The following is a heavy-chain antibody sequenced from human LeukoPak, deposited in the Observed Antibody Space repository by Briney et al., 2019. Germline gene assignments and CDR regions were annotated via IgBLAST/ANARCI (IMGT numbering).Heavy chain of an antibody. D-gene: IGHD3-10*01. Sequence: PSETLSLTCTVSGGSISSGGYYWNWIRQHPGKGLEWIGYIYSSGSTYFHPSLKSRVTISVDTSKNQFSLMLNSVTAADTAVYYCARGDRYSGAFDIWGQGTMVTVSS. CDR1: GGSISSGGYY. CDR3: ARGDRYSGAFDI. V-gene: IGHV4-31*03. CDR2: IYSSGST. J-gene: IGHJ3*02.